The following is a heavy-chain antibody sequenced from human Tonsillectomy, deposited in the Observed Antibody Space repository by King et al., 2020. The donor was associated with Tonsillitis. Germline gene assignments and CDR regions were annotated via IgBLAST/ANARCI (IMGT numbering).Heavy chain of an antibody. Sequence: VQLVESGGGLVQPVGSLRLSCAASGFTFSSYWMHWVRQAPGQGLVWVSRINSDGSSTSYADSVKGRFTISRDNAKNTLYLQMNSLRAEDTAVYYCARVGGSSGAFDIWGQGTMVTVSS. D-gene: IGHD1-26*01. J-gene: IGHJ3*02. CDR2: INSDGSST. CDR3: ARVGGSSGAFDI. CDR1: GFTFSSYW. V-gene: IGHV3-74*01.